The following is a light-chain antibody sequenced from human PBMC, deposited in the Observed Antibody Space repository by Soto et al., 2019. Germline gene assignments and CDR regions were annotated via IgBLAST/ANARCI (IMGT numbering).Light chain of an antibody. CDR3: SSYSRTRPRV. Sequence: QSALTQPASVSGSPGQSITISCTGTSSDLGGYNSVSWFQQHPDKAPKLIIYEVFNRPSGISSRFSGFKSGNTASLTISGLQAEDEAAYYCSSYSRTRPRVFGTGTKVTAL. V-gene: IGLV2-14*01. CDR1: SSDLGGYNS. J-gene: IGLJ1*01. CDR2: EVF.